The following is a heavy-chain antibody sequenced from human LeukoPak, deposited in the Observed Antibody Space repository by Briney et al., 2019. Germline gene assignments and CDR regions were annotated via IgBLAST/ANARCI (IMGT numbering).Heavy chain of an antibody. D-gene: IGHD3-10*01. CDR1: GFTFSSYA. J-gene: IGHJ4*02. CDR2: ISGSGGST. V-gene: IGHV3-23*01. CDR3: AKPHYRFGEYGNFDY. Sequence: PGGSLRLSCAASGFTFSSYAMSWVRQAPGKGLEWVSAISGSGGSTYYADSVKGRFTISRDNSKNTLYLQMNSLRAEDTAVYYCAKPHYRFGEYGNFDYWGQGTLVTVSS.